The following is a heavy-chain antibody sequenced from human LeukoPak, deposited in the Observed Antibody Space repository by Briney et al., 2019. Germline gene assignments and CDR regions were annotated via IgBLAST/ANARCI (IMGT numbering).Heavy chain of an antibody. V-gene: IGHV3-33*01. D-gene: IGHD3-22*01. CDR2: IWYDGSNK. J-gene: IGHJ3*02. CDR3: ARDGGEGYDSSAFDI. Sequence: GRSLRLPCAASGFTFSSYGMHWVRQAPGKGLEWVAVIWYDGSNKYYADSVKGRFTISRDNSKNTLYLQMNSLRAEDTAVYYCARDGGEGYDSSAFDIWGQGTMVTVSS. CDR1: GFTFSSYG.